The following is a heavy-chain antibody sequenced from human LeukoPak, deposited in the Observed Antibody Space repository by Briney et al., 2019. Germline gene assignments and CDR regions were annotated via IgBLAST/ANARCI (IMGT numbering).Heavy chain of an antibody. CDR2: ISGSGGST. Sequence: PGGSLRLSCAASGFTFSSYAMSWVRQAPGKGLEWVSAISGSGGSTYYADSVKGRFTISRDSSKNTLYLQMNSLRAEDTAVYYCAKDHPPIYCSGGSCYSDYYWGQGTLVTVSS. D-gene: IGHD2-15*01. V-gene: IGHV3-23*01. J-gene: IGHJ4*02. CDR1: GFTFSSYA. CDR3: AKDHPPIYCSGGSCYSDYY.